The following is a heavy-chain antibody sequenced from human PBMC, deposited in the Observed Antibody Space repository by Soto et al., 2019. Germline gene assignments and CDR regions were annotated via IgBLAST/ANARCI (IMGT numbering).Heavy chain of an antibody. V-gene: IGHV1-18*01. CDR1: GYTFTSYG. D-gene: IGHD6-6*01. J-gene: IGHJ5*02. CDR3: ARDRLRYSSSSSCFDP. CDR2: ISAYNGNT. Sequence: QVQLVQSGAEVKKPGASVKVSCKASGYTFTSYGISWVRQAPGQGLEWMGWISAYNGNTNYAQKLLGRVTMTTDTSTSTAYIELRSLRSDDTAGYYCARDRLRYSSSSSCFDPWGQGTLVTVSS.